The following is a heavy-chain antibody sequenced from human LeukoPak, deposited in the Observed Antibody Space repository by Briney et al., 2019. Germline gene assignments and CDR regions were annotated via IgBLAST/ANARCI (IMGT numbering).Heavy chain of an antibody. D-gene: IGHD5-18*01. J-gene: IGHJ4*02. V-gene: IGHV3-15*01. CDR3: TTPGYSYGLF. CDR1: GFTFSDHY. CDR2: IKSKTDGGTT. Sequence: GGSLRLSCAASGFTFSDHYMDWVRQAPGKGLEWVGRIKSKTDGGTTDYAAPVKGRFTISRDDSKNTLYLQMSSLKAEDTAVYYCTTPGYSYGLFWGQGTLVTVSS.